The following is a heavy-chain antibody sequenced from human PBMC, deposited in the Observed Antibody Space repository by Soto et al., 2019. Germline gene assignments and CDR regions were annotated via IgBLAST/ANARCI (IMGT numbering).Heavy chain of an antibody. J-gene: IGHJ4*02. D-gene: IGHD3-22*01. CDR3: ARVATYFYESSGYDY. CDR2: INSDGTST. V-gene: IGHV3-74*01. Sequence: EVQLVESGGGLVQPGGSLRLSCAASGFSFTHYWRHWVRQGPGKGLEWLSRINSDGTSTYYADSVKGRFTISRDNAKNTLYLQMNSLRDEDTAVYYCARVATYFYESSGYDYWGQGALVTVSS. CDR1: GFSFTHYW.